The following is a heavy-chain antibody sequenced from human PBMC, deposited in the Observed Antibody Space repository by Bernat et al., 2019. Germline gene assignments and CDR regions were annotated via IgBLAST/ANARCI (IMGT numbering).Heavy chain of an antibody. CDR1: GFTFSSYS. CDR2: ISSSSSTI. D-gene: IGHD1-7*01. Sequence: EVQLVESGGGLVQPGGSLRLSCAASGFTFSSYSMNWVRQAPGKGLEWVSYISSSSSTIYYADSVKGRFTISRDNAKNSLYLQMNSLRAEDTAVYYCVREDDWNYSGFYYYYGMDVWGQGTTVTVSS. CDR3: VREDDWNYSGFYYYYGMDV. J-gene: IGHJ6*02. V-gene: IGHV3-48*01.